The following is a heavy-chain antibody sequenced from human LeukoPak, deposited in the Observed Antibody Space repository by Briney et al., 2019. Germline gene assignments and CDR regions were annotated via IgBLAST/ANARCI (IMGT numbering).Heavy chain of an antibody. Sequence: AVESLKISCKTSGYSFTSFWIGWVRQLPGKGLEWMGVSYPSDSDSKYSPSFQGQVTISADKSTSTAYLHWTSLKASDTAVYYCARHPLYSSDTAADHWGQGTLVTVSS. CDR1: GYSFTSFW. CDR2: SYPSDSDS. D-gene: IGHD6-19*01. CDR3: ARHPLYSSDTAADH. V-gene: IGHV5-51*01. J-gene: IGHJ4*02.